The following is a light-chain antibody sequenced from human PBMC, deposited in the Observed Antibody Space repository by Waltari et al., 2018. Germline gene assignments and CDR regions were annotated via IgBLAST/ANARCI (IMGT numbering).Light chain of an antibody. CDR2: DVI. Sequence: QSALTQPASVSGSPGQSITISCTGTSRDVGAYSYVSCYQQFPGKVPKLIIYDVIRRPSGVSNRFSGSQSGNTASLTISGLQGEDEAHYYCNSYTNNSTLVFGGGTELTVL. V-gene: IGLV2-14*01. CDR3: NSYTNNSTLV. CDR1: SRDVGAYSY. J-gene: IGLJ3*02.